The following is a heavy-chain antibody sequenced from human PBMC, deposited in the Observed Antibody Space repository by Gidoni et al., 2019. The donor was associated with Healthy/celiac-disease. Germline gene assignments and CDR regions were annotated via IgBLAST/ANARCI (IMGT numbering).Heavy chain of an antibody. D-gene: IGHD2-15*01. J-gene: IGHJ4*02. CDR1: GDSITSYC. CDR2: VYYTGST. Sequence: QVHLQDSCPGLVRPSETLSLTCTVSGDSITSYCWSWIRQAPGKGLEWIAYVYYTGSTSYNPARRSRATISIDTARSQFSRELTSVTAADTAVYYCAREWSAFDHWGQGALVTVSS. V-gene: IGHV4-59*01. CDR3: AREWSAFDH.